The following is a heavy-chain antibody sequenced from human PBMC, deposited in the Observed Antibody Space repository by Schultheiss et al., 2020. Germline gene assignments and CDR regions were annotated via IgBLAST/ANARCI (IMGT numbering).Heavy chain of an antibody. J-gene: IGHJ4*01. V-gene: IGHV1-46*01. CDR1: GYTFTSYW. D-gene: IGHD7-27*01. CDR2: IYPGDGDT. Sequence: VQLVESGAELARPGASVKLSCKASGYTFTSYWMQWVKQRPGQGLEWIGAIYPGDGDTRYTQKFKGKATLTADKSSSTAYMQLSSLASEDSAVYYCARKGTGFDYWGQGTTLTVSS. CDR3: ARKGTGFDY.